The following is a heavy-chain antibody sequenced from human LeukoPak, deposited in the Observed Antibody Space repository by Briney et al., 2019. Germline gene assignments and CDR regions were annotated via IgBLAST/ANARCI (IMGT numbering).Heavy chain of an antibody. D-gene: IGHD6-19*01. CDR2: TYHSGSP. J-gene: IGHJ6*02. Sequence: SETLSLTCTVSGGSISSGGYYWSRIRQPPGKGLEWIGETYHSGSPKYNPSLMGRVTISVDKSKSQFSLNLTSVTAADTAVYYCARVSAVAGAYGMDVWGQGTTVTVSS. V-gene: IGHV4-39*07. CDR1: GGSISSGGYY. CDR3: ARVSAVAGAYGMDV.